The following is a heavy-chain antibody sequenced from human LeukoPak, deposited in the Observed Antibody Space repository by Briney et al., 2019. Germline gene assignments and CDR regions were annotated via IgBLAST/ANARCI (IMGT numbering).Heavy chain of an antibody. V-gene: IGHV1-24*01. Sequence: ASVKVSCKVSGYTLTELSMHWVRQAPGKGLEWMGGFDPEDGETIYAQKFQGRVTMTEDTSTDTAYMELSSLRSEDTAVYYCATIGSGSSPEVPFDYWGQGTLVTVSS. CDR2: FDPEDGET. J-gene: IGHJ4*02. D-gene: IGHD1-26*01. CDR1: GYTLTELS. CDR3: ATIGSGSSPEVPFDY.